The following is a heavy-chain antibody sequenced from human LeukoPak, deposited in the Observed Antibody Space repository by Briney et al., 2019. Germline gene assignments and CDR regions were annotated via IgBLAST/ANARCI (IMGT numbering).Heavy chain of an antibody. Sequence: GGSLRLSCAASGFTFSNYWMNWVRQAPGKGLEWVASIKQDGSEKYYVDSVKGRFTISRDNAKNSLYLQINSLRAEDTAVYYCARDRSSGWYLTPGFDPWGQGTLVTVSS. CDR1: GFTFSNYW. D-gene: IGHD6-19*01. CDR3: ARDRSSGWYLTPGFDP. V-gene: IGHV3-7*04. CDR2: IKQDGSEK. J-gene: IGHJ5*02.